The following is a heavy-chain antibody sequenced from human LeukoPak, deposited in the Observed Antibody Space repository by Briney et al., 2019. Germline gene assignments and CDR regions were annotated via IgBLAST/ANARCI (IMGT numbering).Heavy chain of an antibody. J-gene: IGHJ4*02. CDR3: ARVLSGYDFWSGYPDY. Sequence: GGSLRLSCAASGFTFSSYAMSWVRQAPGKGLEWVSSISGSGGNTYYADSVKGRLTISRDNSKNTLYLQMGSLRAEDMAVYYCARVLSGYDFWSGYPDYWGQGTLVTVSS. V-gene: IGHV3-23*01. CDR2: ISGSGGNT. CDR1: GFTFSSYA. D-gene: IGHD3-3*01.